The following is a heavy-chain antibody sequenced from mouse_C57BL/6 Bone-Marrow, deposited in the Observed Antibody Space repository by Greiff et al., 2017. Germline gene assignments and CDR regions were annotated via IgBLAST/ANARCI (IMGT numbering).Heavy chain of an antibody. CDR1: GYTFTSYW. Sequence: QVQLQQSGAELAKPGASVKLSCKASGYTFTSYWMHWVNQRPGQGLEWIGYINPSSGYTKYNQKFKDKATLTADKSSSTAYMQLSSLTYEDSAVSYCARSELTGTEGFAYWGQGTLVTVSA. D-gene: IGHD4-1*01. V-gene: IGHV1-7*01. J-gene: IGHJ3*01. CDR3: ARSELTGTEGFAY. CDR2: INPSSGYT.